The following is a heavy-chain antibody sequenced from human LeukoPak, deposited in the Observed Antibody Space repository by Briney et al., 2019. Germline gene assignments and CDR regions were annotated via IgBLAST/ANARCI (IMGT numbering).Heavy chain of an antibody. D-gene: IGHD2-2*01. CDR3: AKDSGIVVVPAAMDY. CDR1: GFTFSSYA. V-gene: IGHV3-23*01. Sequence: PGGSLRLPCAASGFTFSSYAMSWVRQAPGKGLEWVSAISGSGGSTYYADSVKGRFTISRDNSKNTLYLQMNSLRAEDTAVYYCAKDSGIVVVPAAMDYWGQGTLVTVSS. CDR2: ISGSGGST. J-gene: IGHJ4*02.